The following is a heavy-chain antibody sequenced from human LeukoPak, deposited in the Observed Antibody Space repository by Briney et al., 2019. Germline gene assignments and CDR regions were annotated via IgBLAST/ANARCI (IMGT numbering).Heavy chain of an antibody. D-gene: IGHD4-17*01. Sequence: GASVKLSCKASGYTFTSYGISWVRQAPGQGLGWMGWISAYNGKTNYAQKLQGRVTMTTDTSTSTAYMELRSLRSDDTAVYYCARDQGRDYGDSRIYYYYGMDVWGKGTTVTVSS. J-gene: IGHJ6*04. V-gene: IGHV1-18*04. CDR2: ISAYNGKT. CDR1: GYTFTSYG. CDR3: ARDQGRDYGDSRIYYYYGMDV.